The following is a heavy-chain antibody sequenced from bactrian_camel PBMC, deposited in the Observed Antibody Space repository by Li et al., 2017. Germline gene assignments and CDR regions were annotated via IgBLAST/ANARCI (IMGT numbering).Heavy chain of an antibody. Sequence: VQLVESGGGSVQPGGSLRLSCGASGHTYSSNCMGWFRQASGKEREGVARIATGSGNTYYADSVKGRFTISQDNAKNTVYLQMNSLKPEDTAMYYCAAGIPKIAPLGHVGSWDQCRNVYTYWGRGTQVTVS. CDR1: GHTYSSNC. V-gene: IGHV3S40*01. D-gene: IGHD6*01. CDR3: AAGIPKIAPLGHVGSWDQCRNVYTY. J-gene: IGHJ4*01. CDR2: IATGSGNT.